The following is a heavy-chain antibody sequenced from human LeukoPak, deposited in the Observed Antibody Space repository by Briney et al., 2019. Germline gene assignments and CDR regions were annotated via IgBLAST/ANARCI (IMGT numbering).Heavy chain of an antibody. D-gene: IGHD3-22*01. V-gene: IGHV1-69*05. Sequence: ASVKVSCKASGGTFSSYAISWVRQAPGQGLEWMGGIIPIFGTANYAQKFQGRVTITTDESTSTAYMELSSLRSEDTAVYYCARDLGSIGSGYYYDYWGQGTLVTVSS. CDR1: GGTFSSYA. J-gene: IGHJ4*02. CDR3: ARDLGSIGSGYYYDY. CDR2: IIPIFGTA.